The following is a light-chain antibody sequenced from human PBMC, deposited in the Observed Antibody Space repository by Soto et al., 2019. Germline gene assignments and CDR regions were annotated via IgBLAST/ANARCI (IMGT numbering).Light chain of an antibody. CDR1: SSDVGAYNF. V-gene: IGLV2-14*01. CDR3: NSFTTSDTWV. Sequence: QSALTQPASVSGSPGQSITISCTGTSSDVGAYNFVSWYQQHPGRAPKLMIYEVINRPSGVSVRFYGSKSGNTASLTISGLQAEDEADYYCNSFTTSDTWVFGGGTQLTVL. CDR2: EVI. J-gene: IGLJ2*01.